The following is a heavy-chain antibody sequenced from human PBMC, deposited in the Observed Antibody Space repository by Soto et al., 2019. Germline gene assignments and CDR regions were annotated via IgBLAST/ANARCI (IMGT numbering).Heavy chain of an antibody. Sequence: GGSLRLSCAASGFTFSSYGMHWVRQAPGKGLEWVAVIWYDGSNKYYADSVKGRFTISRDNSKNTLYLQMNSLRAEDTAVYYCARDRNSRFRDYGDSVGMDVWGQGTTVTVSS. V-gene: IGHV3-33*01. CDR1: GFTFSSYG. J-gene: IGHJ6*02. D-gene: IGHD4-17*01. CDR2: IWYDGSNK. CDR3: ARDRNSRFRDYGDSVGMDV.